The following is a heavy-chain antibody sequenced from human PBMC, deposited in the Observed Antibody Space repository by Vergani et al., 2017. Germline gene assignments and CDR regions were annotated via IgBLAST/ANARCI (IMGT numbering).Heavy chain of an antibody. CDR2: INHSGST. V-gene: IGHV4-34*01. CDR3: ARGHLYGSGSYYNPHYYFDY. D-gene: IGHD3-10*01. J-gene: IGHJ4*02. CDR1: GGSFSGYY. Sequence: QVQLPQWGAGLLKPSETLSLTCAVYGGSFSGYYWSWIRQPPGKGLEWIGEINHSGSTNYNPSLKSRVTISVDTSKNQFSLKLSSVTAADTAVYYCARGHLYGSGSYYNPHYYFDYWGQGTLVTVSS.